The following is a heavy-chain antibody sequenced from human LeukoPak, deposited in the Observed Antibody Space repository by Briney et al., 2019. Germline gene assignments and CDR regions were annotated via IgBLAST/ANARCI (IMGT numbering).Heavy chain of an antibody. D-gene: IGHD1-26*01. CDR1: GGSISSGGYY. J-gene: IGHJ4*02. V-gene: IGHV4-31*03. Sequence: PSETLSLTCTVSGGSISSGGYYWSWIRQHPGKGLEWIGYIYYSGSTYYNPSLKSRVTISVDTSKNQFSLKLSSVIAADTAVYYCARGGKGATKVDYWGQGTLVTVSS. CDR3: ARGGKGATKVDY. CDR2: IYYSGST.